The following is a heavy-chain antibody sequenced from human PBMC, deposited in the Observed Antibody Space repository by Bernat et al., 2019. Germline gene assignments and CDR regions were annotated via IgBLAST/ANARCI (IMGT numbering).Heavy chain of an antibody. J-gene: IGHJ4*02. CDR2: IYYSGST. V-gene: IGHV4-39*01. Sequence: QLQLQESGPGLVKPSETLSLTCTVSGGSISSSSYYWGWIRPPPGKGLEWIGSIYYSGSTYYNPSLKSRVTISVDTSKNQFSLKLSSVTAADTAVYYCARQLRLGVRGVTPDYFDYWGQGTLVTVSS. D-gene: IGHD3-10*01. CDR3: ARQLRLGVRGVTPDYFDY. CDR1: GGSISSSSYY.